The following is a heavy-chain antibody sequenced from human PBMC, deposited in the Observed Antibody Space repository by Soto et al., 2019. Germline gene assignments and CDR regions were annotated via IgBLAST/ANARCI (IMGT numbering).Heavy chain of an antibody. CDR2: INAGNGNT. Sequence: ASVKVSCKASGYTFTSYDMHWVRQAPGQRLEWMGWINAGNGNTKYSQKFQGRVIITRDTSATTAYLEVDSLRSEDTAIYYCARVAPSGGSVPRFDPWGQGTLVTVSS. CDR3: ARVAPSGGSVPRFDP. J-gene: IGHJ5*02. V-gene: IGHV1-3*01. D-gene: IGHD3-10*01. CDR1: GYTFTSYD.